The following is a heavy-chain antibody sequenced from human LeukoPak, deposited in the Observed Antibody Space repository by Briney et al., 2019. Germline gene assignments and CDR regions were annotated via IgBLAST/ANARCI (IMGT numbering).Heavy chain of an antibody. CDR2: ISYDGSNK. Sequence: GGSLRLSCAASGFTFSSYGMHWVRQAPGKGLEWVAVISYDGSNKYYADSVKGRFTISRDNSKNTLYLQMNSLRAEDTAVYYCAKLQAARDFDYWGQGTLVTVSS. D-gene: IGHD6-25*01. CDR3: AKLQAARDFDY. V-gene: IGHV3-30*18. CDR1: GFTFSSYG. J-gene: IGHJ4*02.